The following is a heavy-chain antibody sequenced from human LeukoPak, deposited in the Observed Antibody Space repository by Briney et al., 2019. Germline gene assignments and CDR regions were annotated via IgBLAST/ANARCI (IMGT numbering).Heavy chain of an antibody. V-gene: IGHV3-53*01. CDR2: IYSGGST. J-gene: IGHJ4*02. CDR1: GFTVSSNY. D-gene: IGHD4-17*01. Sequence: GGSLRLSCAASGFTVSSNYMSWVRQAPGKGLEWVSVIYSGGSTYYADSVEGRFTISRGNSKNTLHLQMNSLRADDTAVYYCARGSDYGEFDYWGQGTLVTVSS. CDR3: ARGSDYGEFDY.